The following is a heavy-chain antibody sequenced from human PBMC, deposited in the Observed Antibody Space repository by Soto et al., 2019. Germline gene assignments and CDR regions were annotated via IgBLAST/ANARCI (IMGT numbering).Heavy chain of an antibody. V-gene: IGHV3-23*01. CDR3: ARGFRAGGDSDSALDD. CDR1: GFTFNSHA. J-gene: IGHJ6*02. D-gene: IGHD4-17*01. Sequence: VGSLRLSCEACGFTFNSHAMNWVRQAPGKGLEWVSVVSGTGGITYCSASVKGRFTISRENSKNTLHLQMNSLRAEDTALYYCARGFRAGGDSDSALDDWGSETT. CDR2: VSGTGGIT.